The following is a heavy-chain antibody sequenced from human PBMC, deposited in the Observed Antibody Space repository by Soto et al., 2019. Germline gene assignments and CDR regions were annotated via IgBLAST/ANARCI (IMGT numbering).Heavy chain of an antibody. J-gene: IGHJ5*02. D-gene: IGHD2-2*01. CDR3: ARDLKSECSSTSCYHRFDA. CDR1: GGSISSSNL. Sequence: AETLTLTCAVSGGSISSSNLWRLGRQPPEKGLESIGKIYHSGSTNYKQSLKSRVTISGGKSKNQFYLKMSSVTAADTAVYYCARDLKSECSSTSCYHRFDAWGQGTLVTVSS. V-gene: IGHV4-4*02. CDR2: IYHSGST.